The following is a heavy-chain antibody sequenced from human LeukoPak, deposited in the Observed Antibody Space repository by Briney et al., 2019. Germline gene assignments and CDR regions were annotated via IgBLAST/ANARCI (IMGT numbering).Heavy chain of an antibody. V-gene: IGHV3-30*04. CDR2: IRYDGSDK. Sequence: ETSLRLSCEGSGFTFNAYTIHWVRQAPGKGLERVAFIRYDGSDKYYADSVKGRFTISRDNSKNTLYLQMNSLRAEDTAVYYCARENPYCSSTSCPMDAFDIWGQGTMVTVSS. CDR1: GFTFNAYT. J-gene: IGHJ3*02. D-gene: IGHD2-2*01. CDR3: ARENPYCSSTSCPMDAFDI.